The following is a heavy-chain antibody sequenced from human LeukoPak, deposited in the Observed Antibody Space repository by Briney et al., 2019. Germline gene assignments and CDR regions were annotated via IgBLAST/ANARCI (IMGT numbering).Heavy chain of an antibody. D-gene: IGHD2-2*01. CDR3: ARDLRRKYYQGFDP. V-gene: IGHV3-48*01. CDR2: ISSSSSTI. Sequence: AGGSLRLSFAASGFTFSSYRMNRVRQAPGKGLEWVSYISSSSSTIYYADSVKGRFTISRDNAKNSLYLQMNSLRAEDTAVYHCARDLRRKYYQGFDPWGQGTLVTVSS. CDR1: GFTFSSYR. J-gene: IGHJ5*02.